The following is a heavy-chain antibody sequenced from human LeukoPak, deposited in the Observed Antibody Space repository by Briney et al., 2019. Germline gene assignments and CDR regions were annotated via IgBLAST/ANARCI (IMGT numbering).Heavy chain of an antibody. V-gene: IGHV3-7*04. D-gene: IGHD3-16*01. CDR1: GFTFSSYW. Sequence: GGSLRLSCAASGFTFSSYWMSWVRQAPGKGLEWVANIKQDESEKYYVDSVKGRFTISRDNAKNSLYLQMNSLRAEDTAVYYCARGPAGWARPNAFDIWGQGTMVTVSS. CDR2: IKQDESEK. CDR3: ARGPAGWARPNAFDI. J-gene: IGHJ3*02.